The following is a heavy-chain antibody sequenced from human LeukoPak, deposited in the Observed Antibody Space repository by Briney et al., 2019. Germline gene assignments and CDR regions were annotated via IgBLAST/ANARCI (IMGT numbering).Heavy chain of an antibody. CDR2: INHSGST. V-gene: IGHV4-34*01. J-gene: IGHJ4*02. Sequence: SETLSLTCAVYGGSFSGYYWSWIRQPPGKGLEWIGEINHSGSTIYNPSLKSRVTILVDTSKNQFSLNLNSVTAADTAVYYCARGGSSCTNGVCYTVEGVFYPRYFDYWGQGTLVTVSS. CDR3: ARGGSSCTNGVCYTVEGVFYPRYFDY. CDR1: GGSFSGYY. D-gene: IGHD2-8*01.